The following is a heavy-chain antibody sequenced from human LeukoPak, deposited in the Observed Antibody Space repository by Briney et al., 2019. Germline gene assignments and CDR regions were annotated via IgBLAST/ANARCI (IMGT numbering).Heavy chain of an antibody. V-gene: IGHV4-59*01. CDR2: IYYSGST. CDR3: ARGISRPVVGTFDY. Sequence: SETLSLTCTVSGGSISSYYWSWIRQPPGKGLEWVGYIYYSGSTNYNPSLKSRVTISVDTSKNQFSLKLSSVTAADTAVYYCARGISRPVVGTFDYWGQGTLVTVSS. D-gene: IGHD6-19*01. CDR1: GGSISSYY. J-gene: IGHJ4*02.